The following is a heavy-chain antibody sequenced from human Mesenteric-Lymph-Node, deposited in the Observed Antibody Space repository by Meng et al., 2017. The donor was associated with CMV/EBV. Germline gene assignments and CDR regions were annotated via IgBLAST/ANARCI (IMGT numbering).Heavy chain of an antibody. CDR1: GGSFSGNF. CDR3: ARRRDYDFWSGYSNVFDY. CDR2: INLGGSP. D-gene: IGHD3-3*01. Sequence: GSLRLSCAVYGGSFSGNFWSWIRQPPGKGLEWIGEINLGGSPNYNPSLKSRLTISVDTSKNQFSLNLRSVTAADTAVYYCARRRDYDFWSGYSNVFDYWGQGTLVTVSS. J-gene: IGHJ4*02. V-gene: IGHV4-34*01.